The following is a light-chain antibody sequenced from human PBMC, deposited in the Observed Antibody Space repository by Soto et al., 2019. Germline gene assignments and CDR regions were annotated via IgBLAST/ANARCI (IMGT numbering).Light chain of an antibody. CDR3: QQSVSSPYT. V-gene: IGKV1-39*01. CDR1: HNIRSH. CDR2: AAS. J-gene: IGKJ2*01. Sequence: DIQMTQSPSSLSAFIGERVTITCRTSHNIRSHLNWYHQKPGKAPNLLIYAASTLHSGVPSGFSGSASGTEFTLTITSLQPDDFATYYCQQSVSSPYTVGQGTKLQIK.